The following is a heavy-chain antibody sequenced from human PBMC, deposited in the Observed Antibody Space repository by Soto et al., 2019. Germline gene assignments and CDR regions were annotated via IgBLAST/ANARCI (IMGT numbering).Heavy chain of an antibody. CDR2: IYNRGST. CDR1: GGSISSYY. CDR3: ASMGYHYGSGSCPLDY. J-gene: IGHJ4*02. D-gene: IGHD3-10*01. V-gene: IGHV4-59*08. Sequence: QVQLQESGPGLVKPSETLSLTCTVSGGSISSYYWTWILQPPGKGLEWIGFIYNRGSTHYNPSLRSRITISVDTSKDQSTRKLGSGTDANTSVYYCASMGYHYGSGSCPLDYWGQGTLVTVSS.